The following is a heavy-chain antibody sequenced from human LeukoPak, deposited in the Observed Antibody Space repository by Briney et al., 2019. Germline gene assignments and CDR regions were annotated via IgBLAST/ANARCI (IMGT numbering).Heavy chain of an antibody. V-gene: IGHV3-20*04. D-gene: IGHD6-13*01. J-gene: IGHJ5*02. CDR3: AREGVAAAGTLNWFDP. Sequence: GGSLRLSCAAPGFTFDDYGMSWVRQAPGKGLEWVSGINWNGGSTGYADSVKGRFTISRDNAKNSLYLQMNSLRAEDTALYYCAREGVAAAGTLNWFDPWGQGTLVTVSS. CDR2: INWNGGST. CDR1: GFTFDDYG.